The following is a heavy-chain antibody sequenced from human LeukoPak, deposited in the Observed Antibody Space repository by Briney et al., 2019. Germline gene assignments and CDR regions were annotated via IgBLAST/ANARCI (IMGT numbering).Heavy chain of an antibody. CDR1: GFTFSTYA. V-gene: IGHV3-23*01. CDR2: ISGSGGST. CDR3: AKDGSSSGYPYYMDV. D-gene: IGHD5-12*01. J-gene: IGHJ6*03. Sequence: GGSLRLSCEVSGFTFSTYAMSWVRQAPGKGLEWVAVISGSGGSTYYADSVKGRFTISRDNSKNTLYLQMNSLRAEDTAVYYCAKDGSSSGYPYYMDVWGKGTTVTVSS.